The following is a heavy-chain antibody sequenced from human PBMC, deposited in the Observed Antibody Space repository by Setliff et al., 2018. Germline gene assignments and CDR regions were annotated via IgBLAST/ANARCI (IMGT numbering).Heavy chain of an antibody. CDR1: GYTLTELS. J-gene: IGHJ4*02. CDR3: ARRRYYYDSSSYRWGGFYFDY. Sequence: ASVKVSCKVSGYTLTELSRHWVRQAPGKGLEWMGGFDPEDGETIYAQKFQGRVTMTEDTSTDTGYMELSSLRSEDTAVYYCARRRYYYDSSSYRWGGFYFDYWGQGTLVTVSS. CDR2: FDPEDGET. D-gene: IGHD3-22*01. V-gene: IGHV1-24*01.